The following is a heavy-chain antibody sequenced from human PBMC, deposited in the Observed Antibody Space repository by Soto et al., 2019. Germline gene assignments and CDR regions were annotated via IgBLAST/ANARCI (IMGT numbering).Heavy chain of an antibody. CDR2: ISAYNGNT. Sequence: ASVKVSCKASGYTFTSYGISWVRQAPGQGLEWMGWISAYNGNTNYAQKLQGRVTMTTDTSTSTAYMELRSLRSDDTAVYYCARVGIVVVPDADYYYYGMDVWGQGTTVTVSS. CDR3: ARVGIVVVPDADYYYYGMDV. D-gene: IGHD2-2*01. J-gene: IGHJ6*02. CDR1: GYTFTSYG. V-gene: IGHV1-18*04.